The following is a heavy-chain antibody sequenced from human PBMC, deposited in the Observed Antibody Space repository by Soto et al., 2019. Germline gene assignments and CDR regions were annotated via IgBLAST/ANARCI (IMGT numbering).Heavy chain of an antibody. CDR1: GGSISSYY. CDR2: IYYSGST. CDR3: ARVQGWFGDPQYYYGMDV. D-gene: IGHD3-10*01. V-gene: IGHV4-59*08. Sequence: SETLSLTCTVSGGSISSYYWSWIRQPPGKGLEWIGYIYYSGSTNYNPSLKSRVTISVDTSKNQFSLKLSSVTAADTAVYYCARVQGWFGDPQYYYGMDVWGQGTTVTVSS. J-gene: IGHJ6*02.